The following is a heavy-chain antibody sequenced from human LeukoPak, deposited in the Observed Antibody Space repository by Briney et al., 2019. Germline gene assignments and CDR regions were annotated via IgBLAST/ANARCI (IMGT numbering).Heavy chain of an antibody. CDR2: ISWNSGSI. V-gene: IGHV3-9*01. D-gene: IGHD6-13*01. CDR3: AKDISPRKAAGTIYYYYGMDV. Sequence: GGSLRLSCAASGFTFDDYAMHWVRQAPGKGLEWVSGISWNSGSIGYADSVKGRFTISRDNAKNSLYLQMNSLRAEDTALYYCAKDISPRKAAGTIYYYYGMDVWGQGTTVTVSS. CDR1: GFTFDDYA. J-gene: IGHJ6*02.